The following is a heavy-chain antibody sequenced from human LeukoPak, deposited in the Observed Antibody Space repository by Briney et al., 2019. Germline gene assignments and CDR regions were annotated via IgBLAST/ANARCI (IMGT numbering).Heavy chain of an antibody. Sequence: PGGSLRLSCVASGLPFSDYWMSWVRQAPGKGLEWVANIKQDESEKYYVDSVKGRFTISRDNAKTSLYLQMNSLRAEDTAVYYCARDDIVVVSPAGYYYYGMDVWGQGTTVTVSS. CDR1: GLPFSDYW. CDR2: IKQDESEK. V-gene: IGHV3-7*01. CDR3: ARDDIVVVSPAGYYYYGMDV. D-gene: IGHD3-22*01. J-gene: IGHJ6*02.